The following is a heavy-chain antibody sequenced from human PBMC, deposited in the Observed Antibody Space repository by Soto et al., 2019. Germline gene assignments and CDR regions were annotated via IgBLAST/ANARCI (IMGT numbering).Heavy chain of an antibody. J-gene: IGHJ5*02. CDR1: GYTFTGYY. V-gene: IGHV1-2*02. CDR3: AREAVEKEIDP. Sequence: ASVKVSCKASGYTFTGYYMHWVRQAPGQGLEGMGWINPNSGGTNYAQKFLGRDTMTRDTSISTAYMELSRLRADDTAVYYCAREAVEKEIDPWGQGTLVTVSS. D-gene: IGHD6-19*01. CDR2: INPNSGGT.